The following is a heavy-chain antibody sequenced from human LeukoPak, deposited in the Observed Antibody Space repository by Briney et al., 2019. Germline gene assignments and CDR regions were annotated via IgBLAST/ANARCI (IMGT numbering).Heavy chain of an antibody. CDR1: GYRFISYW. D-gene: IGHD3-3*01. V-gene: IGHV5-51*01. CDR3: ARFPDFWSGYPGNYYYYYMDV. J-gene: IGHJ6*03. CDR2: IYPGDSDT. Sequence: GESLKISCKGSGYRFISYWIGWVRQKPGKGLEWMGIIYPGDSDTRYSPSFQGQVTISADKSISTAYLQWSSLKASDTAMYYCARFPDFWSGYPGNYYYYYMDVWGKGTTVTVSS.